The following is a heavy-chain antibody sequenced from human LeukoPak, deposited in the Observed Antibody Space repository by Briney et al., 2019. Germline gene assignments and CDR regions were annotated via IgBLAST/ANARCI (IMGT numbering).Heavy chain of an antibody. D-gene: IGHD5-18*01. CDR2: IKQDGSEK. V-gene: IGHV3-7*01. CDR1: GFTFSSYW. Sequence: GGSLRLSCAASGFTFSSYWMTWIRQAPGKGPEWVANIKQDGSEKYYVDSVKGRFTISRDNAKNSLYLQMNSLRAEDTAVYYCARDTGGGYSCYDCWGQGTLVTVSS. CDR3: ARDTGGGYSCYDC. J-gene: IGHJ4*02.